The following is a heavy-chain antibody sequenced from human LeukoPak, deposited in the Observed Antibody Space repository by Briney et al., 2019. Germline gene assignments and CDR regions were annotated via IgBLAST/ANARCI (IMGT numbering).Heavy chain of an antibody. D-gene: IGHD3-9*01. J-gene: IGHJ4*02. Sequence: ASVKVSCKASGYTFTSYGISWVRQAPGQGLEWMGWINPNSGGTNYAQKFQGRVTMTRDTSISTAYMELSRLRSDDTAVYYCARGSHLTGYYTNDYWGQGTLVTVSS. CDR3: ARGSHLTGYYTNDY. CDR1: GYTFTSYG. CDR2: INPNSGGT. V-gene: IGHV1-2*02.